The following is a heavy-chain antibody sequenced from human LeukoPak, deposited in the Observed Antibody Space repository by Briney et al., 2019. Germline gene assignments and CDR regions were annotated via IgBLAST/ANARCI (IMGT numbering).Heavy chain of an antibody. CDR3: ARRGNYYYYMDV. J-gene: IGHJ6*03. V-gene: IGHV3-23*01. D-gene: IGHD3-16*01. CDR2: ISYSGGST. Sequence: GGSLRLSCAASGFNASSNYMSWVRQAPGKGLEWVSGISYSGGSTYSADSVKGRFTISRDNSKNTLYLQMNSLRAEDTAVYYCARRGNYYYYMDVWGKGTTVTISS. CDR1: GFNASSNY.